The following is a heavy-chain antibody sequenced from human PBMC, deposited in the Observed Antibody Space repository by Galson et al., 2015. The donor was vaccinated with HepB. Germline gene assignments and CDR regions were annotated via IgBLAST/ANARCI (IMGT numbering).Heavy chain of an antibody. D-gene: IGHD3-16*01. Sequence: SLRLSCAASGFTFSSYAMSWVRQAPGKGLEWVSAISGSGGSTYYADSVKGRFTISRDNSKNTLYLQMNSLRAEDTAVYYCAKDGGGVWPPYGAFDIWGQGTMVTVSS. CDR1: GFTFSSYA. J-gene: IGHJ3*02. CDR2: ISGSGGST. CDR3: AKDGGGVWPPYGAFDI. V-gene: IGHV3-23*01.